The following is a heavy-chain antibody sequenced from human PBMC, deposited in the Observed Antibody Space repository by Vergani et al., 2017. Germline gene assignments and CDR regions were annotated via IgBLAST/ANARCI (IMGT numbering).Heavy chain of an antibody. CDR2: ISHDGIEI. D-gene: IGHD3-10*02. J-gene: IGHJ4*02. CDR3: AKAAGMGITVSATIDS. Sequence: QAKLVESGGGVVQPGGSLRLSCAASGFTFSNFGMHWVRQAPGKGLDWVALISHDGIEIFYGTSVTGRLTISRDNSKNTLFLQLSILKAEDTSVYYCAKAAGMGITVSATIDSWGQGTLVLVSS. V-gene: IGHV3-30*18. CDR1: GFTFSNFG.